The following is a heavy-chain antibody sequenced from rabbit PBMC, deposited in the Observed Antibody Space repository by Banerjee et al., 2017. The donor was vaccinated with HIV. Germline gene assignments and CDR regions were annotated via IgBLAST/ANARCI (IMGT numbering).Heavy chain of an antibody. CDR1: GFTISSYYY. J-gene: IGHJ4*01. D-gene: IGHD2-1*01. CDR3: ARSRDGGADYALKL. V-gene: IGHV1S45*01. CDR2: IYTGSGRT. Sequence: QEQLKETGGGLVQPEGSLALTCTASGFTISSYYYMCWVRQAPGKGLEWIACIYTGSGRTYYASWAKGRFTISKTSSTTVTLQMTSLTAADTATYFCARSRDGGADYALKLWGPGTLVTVS.